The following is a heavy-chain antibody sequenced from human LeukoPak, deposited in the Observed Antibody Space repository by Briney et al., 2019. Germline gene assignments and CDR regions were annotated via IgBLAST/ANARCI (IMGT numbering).Heavy chain of an antibody. J-gene: IGHJ4*02. V-gene: IGHV3-23*01. CDR3: AKRGKISNNYYAYPRHYSVY. CDR2: ISGSGGNT. CDR1: PCTSTKYA. D-gene: IGHD3-10*01. Sequence: GSLRLSCAASPCTSTKYAMSWIRVAPGKGLEWVSAISGSGGNTYYADSVKGRFTISRDNSKNTLYLQMNSLRAEDTAVYYCAKRGKISNNYYAYPRHYSVYWGQRTLVTVSS.